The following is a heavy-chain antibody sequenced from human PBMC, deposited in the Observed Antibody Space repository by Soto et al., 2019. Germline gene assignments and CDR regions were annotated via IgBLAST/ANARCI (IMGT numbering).Heavy chain of an antibody. J-gene: IGHJ4*02. CDR2: MNPNSGNT. V-gene: IGHV1-8*01. CDR3: ARAPKGHCSGSNCYSEYFFDY. D-gene: IGHD2-15*01. CDR1: GYTFTSHD. Sequence: ASVKVSCKASGYTFTSHDINWVRQATGQGLEWMGWMNPNSGNTGYAQNFQGRVTMARNTSISTAYMELSSLRSEDTAVYYCARAPKGHCSGSNCYSEYFFDYWGQGTLVTVSS.